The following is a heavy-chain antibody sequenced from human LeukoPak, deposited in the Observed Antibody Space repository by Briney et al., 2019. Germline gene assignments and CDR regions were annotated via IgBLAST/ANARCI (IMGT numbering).Heavy chain of an antibody. J-gene: IGHJ4*02. V-gene: IGHV4-34*01. Sequence: SETLSLTCAVYGGSFSGYYWSWIRQPPGEGLEWIGEINHSGSTNYNPSLKSRVTISVDTSKNQFSLKLSSVTAADTAVYYCARGRVRSFGVVIPFFDYWGQGTLVTVSS. CDR1: GGSFSGYY. CDR2: INHSGST. CDR3: ARGRVRSFGVVIPFFDY. D-gene: IGHD3-3*01.